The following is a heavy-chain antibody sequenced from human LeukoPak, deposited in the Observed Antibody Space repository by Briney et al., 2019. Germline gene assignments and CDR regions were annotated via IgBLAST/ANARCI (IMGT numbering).Heavy chain of an antibody. J-gene: IGHJ4*02. V-gene: IGHV4-39*01. D-gene: IGHD3-10*01. Sequence: SEXLSLTCTVSGGSISSSSYYWGWVRQPPGKGLEWIGSIYYSGSTYYNPSLKSRVTISVDTSKNQFSLKLSSVTAADTAVYYCARQMPYYYGSGSYCFDYWGQGTLVTVSS. CDR1: GGSISSSSYY. CDR2: IYYSGST. CDR3: ARQMPYYYGSGSYCFDY.